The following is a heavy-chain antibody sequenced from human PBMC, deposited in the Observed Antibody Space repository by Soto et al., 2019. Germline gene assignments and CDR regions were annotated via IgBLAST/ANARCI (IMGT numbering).Heavy chain of an antibody. J-gene: IGHJ3*02. CDR1: GGSISSSNW. V-gene: IGHV4-4*02. D-gene: IGHD3-22*01. Sequence: SETLSLTCAVSGGSISSSNWWSWVRQPPGKGLEWIGEIYHSGSTNYNPSLKSRVTISVDKSKNQFSLKLSSVTAADTAVYYCARDRSMYYYDSSGYYWDAFDIWGQGTMVTVSS. CDR2: IYHSGST. CDR3: ARDRSMYYYDSSGYYWDAFDI.